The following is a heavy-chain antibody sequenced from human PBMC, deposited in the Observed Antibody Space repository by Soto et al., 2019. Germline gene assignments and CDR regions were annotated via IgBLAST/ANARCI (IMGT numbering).Heavy chain of an antibody. CDR2: ISAYNGNT. CDR1: GYTFTSYG. CDR3: ARFSGGSYNTYYFYYGMDV. D-gene: IGHD2-15*01. V-gene: IGHV1-18*04. J-gene: IGHJ6*02. Sequence: ASVKVSCKASGYTFTSYGISWVRQAPGQGLDWMGWISAYNGNTKYAQDLQGRVTMTTDTSTSTAYMELRSLRSDDTAMYYCARFSGGSYNTYYFYYGMDVWGQGTTVTVSS.